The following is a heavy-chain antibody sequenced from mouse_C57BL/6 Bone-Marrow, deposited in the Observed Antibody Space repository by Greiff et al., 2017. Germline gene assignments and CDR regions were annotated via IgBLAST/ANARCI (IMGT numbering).Heavy chain of an antibody. CDR3: AIGPLLLGAMGY. CDR1: GYTFTSYW. V-gene: IGHV1-74*01. D-gene: IGHD1-1*01. Sequence: VQLQQPGAELVKPGASVKVSCKASGYTFTSYWMHWVKQRPGQGLEWIGRIHPSDSDTNYNQTFKGKATLTVDKSYSTAYMQLIILTSEDSAVYYCAIGPLLLGAMGYWGQGTSVTVSS. CDR2: IHPSDSDT. J-gene: IGHJ4*01.